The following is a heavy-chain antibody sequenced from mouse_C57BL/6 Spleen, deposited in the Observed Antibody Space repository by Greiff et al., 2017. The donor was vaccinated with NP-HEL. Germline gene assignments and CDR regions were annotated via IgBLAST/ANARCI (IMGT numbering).Heavy chain of an antibody. V-gene: IGHV1-39*01. CDR3: ARGRVHDGYYGDY. CDR1: GYSFTDYN. Sequence: VQLQQSGPELVKPGASVKISCKASGYSFTDYNMNWVKQSNGKSLEWIGVINPNYGTTSYNQKFKGKATLTVDQSSSTADMQRNSLTSEDSAGDYCARGRVHDGYYGDYWGQGTTLTVSS. D-gene: IGHD2-3*01. CDR2: INPNYGTT. J-gene: IGHJ2*01.